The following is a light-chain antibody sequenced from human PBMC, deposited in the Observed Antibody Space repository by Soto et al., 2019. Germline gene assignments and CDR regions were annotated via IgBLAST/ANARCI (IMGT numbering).Light chain of an antibody. CDR1: QSVSSSY. V-gene: IGKV3-20*01. CDR2: VAS. Sequence: EIVLTQSPGTLSLSPGERATLSCRASQSVSSSYLAWYRQKPGQAPRLLIYVASLRATGIPDRFSGSGSGTDFTLTISRLEPEDFAVYYCQQYGSSAWRFGQGTKVEIK. CDR3: QQYGSSAWR. J-gene: IGKJ1*01.